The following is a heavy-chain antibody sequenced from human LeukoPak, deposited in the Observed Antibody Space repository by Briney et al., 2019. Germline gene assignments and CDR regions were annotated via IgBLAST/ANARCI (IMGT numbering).Heavy chain of an antibody. CDR1: GGSISSSSYY. V-gene: IGHV4-39*01. J-gene: IGHJ4*02. D-gene: IGHD3-22*01. CDR2: IYYSGST. CDR3: ARRRDYYDSSGYYSDY. Sequence: SETLSLTCTVSGGSISSSSYYWDWIRQPPGKGLEWIGNIYYSGSTYYNPSLKSRVTISVDTSKNQFSLKLNSVTAADTAVYYCARRRDYYDSSGYYSDYWGQGTLVTVSS.